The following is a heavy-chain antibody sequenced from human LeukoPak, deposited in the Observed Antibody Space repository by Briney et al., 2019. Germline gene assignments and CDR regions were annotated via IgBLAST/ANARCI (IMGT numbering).Heavy chain of an antibody. Sequence: ASVKVSCKASGYTFTGYYMHWVRPAPGQGLEWMGWINPNSGGTNYAQKIQGRVTMTRDTSNSTAYMELSRLRSDDTAVYYCARGEYCYYYMDVWGKETTVTVFS. CDR3: ARGEYCYYYMDV. CDR2: INPNSGGT. V-gene: IGHV1-2*02. J-gene: IGHJ6*03. CDR1: GYTFTGYY.